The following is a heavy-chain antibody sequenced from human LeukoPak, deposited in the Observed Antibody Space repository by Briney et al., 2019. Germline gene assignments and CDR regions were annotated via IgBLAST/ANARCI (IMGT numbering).Heavy chain of an antibody. V-gene: IGHV3-23*01. CDR1: GFTFSSYA. CDR3: AKDVVPDRGNRRWAFDY. D-gene: IGHD2-21*01. J-gene: IGHJ4*02. CDR2: ISGGGGST. Sequence: GGSLRLSCAASGFTFSSYAMSWARHAPGKGLEWVSAISGGGGSTYYVHSVKGWFTISRDNSKNTLHLQMNSLRAEDTAVYYCAKDVVPDRGNRRWAFDYWGQGTLVTVSS.